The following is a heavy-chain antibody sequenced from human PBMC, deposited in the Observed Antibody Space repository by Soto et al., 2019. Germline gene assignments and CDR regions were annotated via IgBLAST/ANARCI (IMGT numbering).Heavy chain of an antibody. CDR3: VSGIYDY. D-gene: IGHD3-10*01. V-gene: IGHV3-48*02. Sequence: PGGSLRLSCVASGFNFGTCGMNWVRQAPGKGLEWVAHISSSGSPVYYTDSVKGRFTVSRDNAKNSLFLQLNSLRDEDTALYYCVSGIYDYWGQGTQVTVSS. CDR1: GFNFGTCG. J-gene: IGHJ4*02. CDR2: ISSSGSPV.